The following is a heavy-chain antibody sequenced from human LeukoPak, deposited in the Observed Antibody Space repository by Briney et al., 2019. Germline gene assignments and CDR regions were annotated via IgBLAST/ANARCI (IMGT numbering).Heavy chain of an antibody. CDR1: GFTFSNYA. J-gene: IGHJ3*02. Sequence: GGSLRLSCAASGFTFSNYAMSWVRQAPGKGLEWVSAISGSGGSTYYADSVKGRFTISRDNSKNTLYLQMNSLRAEDTAVYYCATDVGYSYGPSDAFDIWGQGTMVTVSS. CDR2: ISGSGGST. CDR3: ATDVGYSYGPSDAFDI. D-gene: IGHD5-18*01. V-gene: IGHV3-23*01.